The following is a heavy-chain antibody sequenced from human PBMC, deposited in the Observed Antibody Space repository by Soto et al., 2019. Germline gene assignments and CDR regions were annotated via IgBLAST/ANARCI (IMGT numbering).Heavy chain of an antibody. Sequence: TETLSLTCTVSGGSISRYYCSWIRQPAGKGLEWIGSIYTSGSTNYTHSPKSRVTMSVDTSKTQFSLKLSSVTAADTAVYYCARSVVVGLYYYYYGMDVWGQGTTVTVSS. CDR3: ARSVVVGLYYYYYGMDV. CDR1: GGSISRYY. J-gene: IGHJ6*02. V-gene: IGHV4-4*07. D-gene: IGHD3-22*01. CDR2: IYTSGST.